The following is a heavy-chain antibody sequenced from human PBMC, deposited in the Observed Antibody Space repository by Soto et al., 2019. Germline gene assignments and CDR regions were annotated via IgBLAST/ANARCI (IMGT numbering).Heavy chain of an antibody. J-gene: IGHJ4*02. Sequence: ASVKVSCKASGYSLTSYCISWVRQAPGQGLEWMGWISGHDGNTKYTQKLQGRVTVTTDTSTSTAYMDLRSLRSDDTAVYYCAREYCSSASCYGPVFWGQGTLVTVSS. CDR2: ISGHDGNT. D-gene: IGHD2-2*01. CDR3: AREYCSSASCYGPVF. V-gene: IGHV1-18*01. CDR1: GYSLTSYC.